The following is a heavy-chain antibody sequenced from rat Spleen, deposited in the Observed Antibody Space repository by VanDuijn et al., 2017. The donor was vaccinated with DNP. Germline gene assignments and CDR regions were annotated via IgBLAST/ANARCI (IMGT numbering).Heavy chain of an antibody. CDR3: AKDRDGGYAMDA. Sequence: EVQLVESGGDLVQPGRSLKVSCVASGFTFSSYWMYWIRQVPGKGLEWVASIKTDGDSTYYPDSVRGRFTISRDNAENTVYLQMNSLRSEDTATYYCAKDRDGGYAMDAWGQGTSVTVSS. D-gene: IGHD1-11*01. CDR2: IKTDGDST. V-gene: IGHV5-58*01. CDR1: GFTFSSYW. J-gene: IGHJ4*01.